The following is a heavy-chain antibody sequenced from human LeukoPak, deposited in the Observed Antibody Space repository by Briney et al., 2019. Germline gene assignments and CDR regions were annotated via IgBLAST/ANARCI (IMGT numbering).Heavy chain of an antibody. CDR1: GYTFTGYY. V-gene: IGHV1-2*02. Sequence: ASVKVSCKDSGYTFTGYYMHWVRQAPGQGLEWMGWINPNSGGTNYAQKFQGRVTMTRDTSISTAYMELSRLRSDDTAVYYCARESDHFDWLLIDYWGQGTLVTVSS. D-gene: IGHD3-9*01. CDR3: ARESDHFDWLLIDY. J-gene: IGHJ4*02. CDR2: INPNSGGT.